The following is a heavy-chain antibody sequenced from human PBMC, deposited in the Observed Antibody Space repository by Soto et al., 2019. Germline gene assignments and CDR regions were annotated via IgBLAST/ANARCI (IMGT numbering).Heavy chain of an antibody. CDR1: GYTFTSYG. CDR3: ARDRWGRSWFDP. Sequence: ASVKVSCKASGYTFTSYGISWVRQAPGQGLEWMGWISAYNGNTNYAQKLQGRVTMTTGTSTSTAYMELRSLRSDDTAVYYCARDRWGRSWFDPWGQGTLVTVSS. CDR2: ISAYNGNT. J-gene: IGHJ5*02. V-gene: IGHV1-18*01. D-gene: IGHD3-16*01.